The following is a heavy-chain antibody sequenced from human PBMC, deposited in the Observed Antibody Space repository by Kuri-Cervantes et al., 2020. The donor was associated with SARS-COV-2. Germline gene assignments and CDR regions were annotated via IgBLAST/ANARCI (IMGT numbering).Heavy chain of an antibody. CDR1: GGTFSSYA. CDR3: ARDWYSSGWSLGAFDI. CDR2: INTNTGNP. D-gene: IGHD6-19*01. Sequence: ASVKVSCKASGGTFSSYAISWVRQAPGQGLEWMGWINTNTGNPTYAQGFTGRFVFSLDTSVSTAYLQISSLRAEDTAVYYCARDWYSSGWSLGAFDIWGQGTMVTVSS. V-gene: IGHV7-4-1*02. J-gene: IGHJ3*02.